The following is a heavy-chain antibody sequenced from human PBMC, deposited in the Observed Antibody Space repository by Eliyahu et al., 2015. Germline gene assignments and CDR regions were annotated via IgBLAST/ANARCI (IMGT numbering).Heavy chain of an antibody. CDR2: ISGSGSST. CDR1: GFTFSSYG. J-gene: IGHJ2*01. Sequence: EVQLLESGGDLVQPGGSLRLFCAASGFTFSSYGMRWVRQDPGKGLEWVSAISGSGSSTYFADSVKGRFTISRDNSKNTLYLQMNSLRAEDTAVYYCAKPGRDHGDYWYFDLWGRGTLVTVSS. CDR3: AKPGRDHGDYWYFDL. D-gene: IGHD4-17*01. V-gene: IGHV3-23*01.